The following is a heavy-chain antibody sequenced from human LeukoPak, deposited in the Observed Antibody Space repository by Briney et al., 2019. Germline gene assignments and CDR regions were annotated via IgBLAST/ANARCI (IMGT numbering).Heavy chain of an antibody. CDR3: AKSPYIASHVYFDY. V-gene: IGHV3-23*01. CDR2: IVGSGGTT. J-gene: IGHJ4*02. Sequence: GGSLRLSCAASGFTFSSYAMSWVRQTPGKGLEWVSTIVGSGGTTYFADSVKGRFTISRGNSKNTLYLQMSSLRAEDTALYYCAKSPYIASHVYFDYWGRGTLVTVSS. CDR1: GFTFSSYA. D-gene: IGHD6-6*01.